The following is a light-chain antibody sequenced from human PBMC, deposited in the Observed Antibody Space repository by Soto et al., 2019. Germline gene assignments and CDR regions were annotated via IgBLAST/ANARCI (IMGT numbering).Light chain of an antibody. CDR3: SSYTSSSPVV. CDR1: SSDVGGYNY. Sequence: QSALIQPASVSGSPGQSITISCTGTSSDVGGYNYVSWYQQHPGKAPKLMIYDASNRPSGVSNRFSGSKSGNTASLTISGLQAEDEADYYCSSYTSSSPVVFGGGTKLTVL. CDR2: DAS. J-gene: IGLJ2*01. V-gene: IGLV2-14*01.